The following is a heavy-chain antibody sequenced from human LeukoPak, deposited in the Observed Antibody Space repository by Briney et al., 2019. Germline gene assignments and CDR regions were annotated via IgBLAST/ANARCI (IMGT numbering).Heavy chain of an antibody. D-gene: IGHD3-22*01. CDR3: ARLRVIDSSGFYYVDY. CDR1: GYSISSGSY. Sequence: SETLSLTCAVSGYSISSGSYWGCIRQPPGKVLECVGNNYHSGSTYSNTSLNSRVTISVDTSKNQFSLRLSCVTAADTAVYYCARLRVIDSSGFYYVDYWGQGTLVTVSS. CDR2: NYHSGST. J-gene: IGHJ4*02. V-gene: IGHV4-38-2*01.